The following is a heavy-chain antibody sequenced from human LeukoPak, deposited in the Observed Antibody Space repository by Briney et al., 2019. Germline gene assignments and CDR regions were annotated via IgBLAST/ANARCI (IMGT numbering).Heavy chain of an antibody. V-gene: IGHV4-4*09. J-gene: IGHJ4*02. CDR1: GGSLSPYF. CDR2: IFSSGST. Sequence: KSSETLSLTCNVSGGSLSPYFWSWIRQPPGKGLEWIGYIFSSGSTNYNPSLKSRVTISVDTSKTQSSLKLSSVTAADTAVYYGARRQIYFDYWGQGTLVTVSS. CDR3: ARRQIYFDY.